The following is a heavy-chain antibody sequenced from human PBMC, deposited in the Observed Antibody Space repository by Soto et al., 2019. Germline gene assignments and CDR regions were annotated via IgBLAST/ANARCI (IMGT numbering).Heavy chain of an antibody. D-gene: IGHD1-26*01. Sequence: QVQLQQWGAGLLKPSETLSLTCAVYGGSFSGYIWTWIRQSPGKGLQWVGQINHSGSTYYNPSLKRRVTVSLHSSSDRFSPELGYVTAADTAVYYCARDLTSGSSYSGVWYYLDNCRQGTLDTVSS. CDR3: ARDLTSGSSYSGVWYYLDN. V-gene: IGHV4-34*01. CDR2: INHSGST. CDR1: GGSFSGYI. J-gene: IGHJ4*02.